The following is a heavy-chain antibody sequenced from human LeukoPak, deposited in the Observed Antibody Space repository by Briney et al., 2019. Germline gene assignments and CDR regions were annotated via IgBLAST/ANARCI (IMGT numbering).Heavy chain of an antibody. CDR1: GYSISSGYY. J-gene: IGHJ5*02. V-gene: IGHV4-38-2*01. CDR3: ARVSRITMIAQIAGP. D-gene: IGHD3-22*01. Sequence: PSETLSLTCAVSGYSISSGYYWGWIRQPPGKGLEWIGSIYLSGSTYYNPSLKSRVTISVDTSKNQFSLKLSSVTAADTAVYYCARVSRITMIAQIAGPWGQGTLVTVSS. CDR2: IYLSGST.